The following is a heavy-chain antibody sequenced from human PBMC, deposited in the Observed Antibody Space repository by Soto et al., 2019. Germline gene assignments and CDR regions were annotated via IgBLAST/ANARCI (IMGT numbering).Heavy chain of an antibody. CDR2: ISYDGKVK. V-gene: IGHV3-30*04. Sequence: GGSLRLSCAASGFTFSSYPMHWVRQAPGKGLDWVAVISYDGKVKLYADSVKGRFTISRADSKNTLYLEMNSLRAEDTAVYYSARDPVRGVNDYFDLWGQGTLVTVSS. D-gene: IGHD3-10*01. CDR3: ARDPVRGVNDYFDL. J-gene: IGHJ4*02. CDR1: GFTFSSYP.